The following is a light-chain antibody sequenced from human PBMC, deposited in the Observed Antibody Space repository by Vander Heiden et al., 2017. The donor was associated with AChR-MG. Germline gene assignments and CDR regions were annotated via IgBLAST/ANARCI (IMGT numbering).Light chain of an antibody. J-gene: IGLJ2*01. CDR3: QVWDSSSDHVV. Sequence: SYVLTQPHSVSVATGKTARTTCGGNNIGSKSVNWYKQKPVQAPLLVIYYDSDRPSGIPERFSGSNSGNTATLTISRVEAGDEADYYCQVWDSSSDHVVFGGGTKLTVL. V-gene: IGLV3-21*04. CDR1: NIGSKS. CDR2: YDS.